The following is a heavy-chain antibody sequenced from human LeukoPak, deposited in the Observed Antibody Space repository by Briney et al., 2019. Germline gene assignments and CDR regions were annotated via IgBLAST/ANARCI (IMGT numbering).Heavy chain of an antibody. CDR1: GFTVSSNY. CDR2: IYSGGST. D-gene: IGHD2-21*02. Sequence: GGSLRLSCAASGFTVSSNYMSWVRQAPGKGLEWVSVIYSGGSTYYADSVTGRFTISRDNSKNTLYLQMNSLRAEDTAVYYCAREPGAYCGGDCPHSAAFDIWGQGTMVTVSS. J-gene: IGHJ3*02. V-gene: IGHV3-53*01. CDR3: AREPGAYCGGDCPHSAAFDI.